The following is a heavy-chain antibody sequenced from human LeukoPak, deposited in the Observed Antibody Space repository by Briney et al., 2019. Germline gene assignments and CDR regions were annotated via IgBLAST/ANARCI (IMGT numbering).Heavy chain of an antibody. V-gene: IGHV2-5*08. CDR3: AHRPGQYPIWFGELGGAFDI. J-gene: IGHJ3*02. CDR1: GGSISSYYW. D-gene: IGHD3-10*01. CDR2: IYWDDDK. Sequence: TLSLTCTVSGGSISSYYWSWIRQPPGKALEWLALIYWDDDKRYSPSLKSRLTITKDTSKNQVVLTMTNMDPVDTATYYCAHRPGQYPIWFGELGGAFDIWGQGTMVTVSS.